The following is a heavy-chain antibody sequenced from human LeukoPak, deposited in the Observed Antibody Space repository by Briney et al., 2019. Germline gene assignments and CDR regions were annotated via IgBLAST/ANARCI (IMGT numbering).Heavy chain of an antibody. CDR1: GYTFTSYG. J-gene: IGHJ4*02. V-gene: IGHV1-18*01. CDR3: ARGPAMIVVAIYYFDY. Sequence: ASVTVSCKASGYTFTSYGISWVRQAPGQGLEWMGWISAYNGNTNYAQKLQGRVTMTTDTSTSTAYMELRSLRSDDTAVYYCARGPAMIVVAIYYFDYWGQGTLVTVSS. CDR2: ISAYNGNT. D-gene: IGHD3-22*01.